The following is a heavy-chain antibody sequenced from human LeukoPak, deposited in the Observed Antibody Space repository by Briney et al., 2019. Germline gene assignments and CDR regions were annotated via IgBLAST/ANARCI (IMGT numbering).Heavy chain of an antibody. D-gene: IGHD4-23*01. V-gene: IGHV3-30*03. Sequence: GGSLRLSCAASGFTFSSYGMHWVRQAPGKGLEWVAVISYDGSNKYYADSVKGRFTISRDNSKNTLYLQMNSLRAEDTAVYYCAREATVVTTEGFDPWGQGTLVTVSS. J-gene: IGHJ5*02. CDR1: GFTFSSYG. CDR2: ISYDGSNK. CDR3: AREATVVTTEGFDP.